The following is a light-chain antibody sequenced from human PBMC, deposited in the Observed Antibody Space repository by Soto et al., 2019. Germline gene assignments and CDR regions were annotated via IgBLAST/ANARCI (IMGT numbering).Light chain of an antibody. V-gene: IGKV1-39*01. CDR2: SAS. CDR1: QSIRSY. Sequence: DIQMTQSPSSLSASVGDRVTITCRASQSIRSYLNWYQQKPGIAPKLLIYSASSLQSGVPSRFSGSGSGTDFTLTISSLQPEDFATYYCQQSYSTLITFGQGTRLEIK. CDR3: QQSYSTLIT. J-gene: IGKJ5*01.